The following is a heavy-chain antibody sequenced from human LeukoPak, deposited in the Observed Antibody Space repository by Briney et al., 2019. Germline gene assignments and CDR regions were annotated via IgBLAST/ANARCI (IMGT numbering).Heavy chain of an antibody. D-gene: IGHD2-8*02. Sequence: SETLSLTCAVYGGSFSGYYWSWIRQPPGKGLEWIGEINHSGSTNYNPSLKSRVTISVDTSKNQFSLKLSSVTAADTAVYYCAGHHPRNTVDFWGQGTLVTISS. CDR1: GGSFSGYY. CDR3: AGHHPRNTVDF. J-gene: IGHJ4*02. CDR2: INHSGST. V-gene: IGHV4-34*01.